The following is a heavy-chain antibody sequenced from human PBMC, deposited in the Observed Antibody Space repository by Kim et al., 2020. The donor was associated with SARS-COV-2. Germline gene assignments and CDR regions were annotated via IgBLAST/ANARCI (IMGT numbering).Heavy chain of an antibody. J-gene: IGHJ6*02. CDR2: GKP. CDR3: ARGPGGMDV. V-gene: IGHV7-4-1*02. Sequence: GKPTYAQGFTGRFVRSLATSVSTAYLQISSLRAEDTAVYYCARGPGGMDVWGQGTTVTVSS.